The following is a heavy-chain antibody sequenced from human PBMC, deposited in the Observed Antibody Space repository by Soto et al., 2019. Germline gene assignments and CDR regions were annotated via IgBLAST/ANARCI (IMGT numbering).Heavy chain of an antibody. CDR2: IYHSGST. CDR3: ARDSKRDYYDSSGYFDY. J-gene: IGHJ4*02. CDR1: GYSISSGYY. Sequence: SETLSLTCTVSGYSISSGYYWGWIRQPPGKGLEWIGSIYHSGSTYYNPSLKSRVTISVDTSKNQFSLKLSSVTAADTAVYYCARDSKRDYYDSSGYFDYWGQGTLVTVSS. D-gene: IGHD3-22*01. V-gene: IGHV4-38-2*02.